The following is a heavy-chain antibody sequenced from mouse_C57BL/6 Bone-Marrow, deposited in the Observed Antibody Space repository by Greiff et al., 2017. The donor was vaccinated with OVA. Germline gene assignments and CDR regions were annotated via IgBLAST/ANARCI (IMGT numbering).Heavy chain of an antibody. V-gene: IGHV1-55*01. J-gene: IGHJ2*01. CDR3: ARWYYGSSHGFDY. CDR1: GYTFTSYW. D-gene: IGHD1-1*01. Sequence: QVQLQQPGAELVKPGASVKMSCKASGYTFTSYWITWVKQRPGQGLEWIGDIYPGSGSTNYNEKFKSKATLTVDTSSSTAYMQLSSLTSEDSAVYYCARWYYGSSHGFDYWGQGTTLTVSS. CDR2: IYPGSGST.